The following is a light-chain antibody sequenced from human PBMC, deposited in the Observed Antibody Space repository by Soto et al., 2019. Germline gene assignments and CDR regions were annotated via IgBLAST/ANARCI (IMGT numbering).Light chain of an antibody. CDR3: SSLTSRSTRV. J-gene: IGLJ1*01. CDR1: SSDVGGYDY. CDR2: EVT. V-gene: IGLV2-14*01. Sequence: QSALTQPASVSGSPGQSITISCTGTSSDVGGYDYVSWYQQHPDKAPKLIIYEVTDRPSGVSSRFSGSKSGNTASLTISGLQAEDEADYYCSSLTSRSTRVFGTGTKLTVL.